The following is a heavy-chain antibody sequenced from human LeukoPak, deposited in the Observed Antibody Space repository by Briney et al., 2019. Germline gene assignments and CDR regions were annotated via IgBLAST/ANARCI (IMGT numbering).Heavy chain of an antibody. CDR1: GFTFSSYA. CDR2: ISYDGSNK. D-gene: IGHD3-3*01. V-gene: IGHV3-30*01. J-gene: IGHJ4*02. CDR3: ARGPYYDFWSGYFNTDY. Sequence: GRSLRLSCAASGFTFSSYAMHWVRQAPGKGLEWVAVISYDGSNKYYADSVKGRFTISRDNSKNTLYLQMNSLRAEDTAVYYCARGPYYDFWSGYFNTDYWGQGTLVTVSS.